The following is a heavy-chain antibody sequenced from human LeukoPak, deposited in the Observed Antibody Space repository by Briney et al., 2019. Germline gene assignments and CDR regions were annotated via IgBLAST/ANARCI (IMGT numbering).Heavy chain of an antibody. CDR1: GYSFTNSW. Sequence: GESLKISCKGSGYSFTNSWIGWVRQLPGKGLELMGIINPADSESRYSPSFQGQVTISVDKSISTAYLQWSSLKASDTAMYYCARRLWIGRVDYMDVWGKGTTVTVSS. V-gene: IGHV5-51*01. D-gene: IGHD3-10*01. J-gene: IGHJ6*03. CDR3: ARRLWIGRVDYMDV. CDR2: INPADSES.